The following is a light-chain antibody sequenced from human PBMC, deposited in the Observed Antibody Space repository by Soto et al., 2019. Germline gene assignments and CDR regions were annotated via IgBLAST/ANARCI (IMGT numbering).Light chain of an antibody. Sequence: ETVMTQSPATLSVSPGERATLSCRASDSVTSNRLAWYQQKPGQPPRLLIYGASTRATSITARFSGSGSGTEFTLTISGLQSEDFAVYYCQQYNNWPPWTFGQGTKVDIK. J-gene: IGKJ1*01. CDR3: QQYNNWPPWT. CDR2: GAS. V-gene: IGKV3-15*01. CDR1: DSVTSN.